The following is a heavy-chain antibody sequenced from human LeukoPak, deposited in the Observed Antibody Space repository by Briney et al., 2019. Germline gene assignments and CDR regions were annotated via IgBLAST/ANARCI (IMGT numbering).Heavy chain of an antibody. CDR3: ARDSSGWYMY. CDR2: ISPYNGNT. V-gene: IGHV1-18*01. CDR1: GYSFTRYG. J-gene: IGHJ4*02. D-gene: IGHD6-19*01. Sequence: ASVKVSCKASGYSFTRYGISWVRQAPGQALEWMGWISPYNGNTKYAQKFQGRVTMTRDTSISTAYMELSRLRSDDTAVYYCARDSSGWYMYWGQGTLVTVSS.